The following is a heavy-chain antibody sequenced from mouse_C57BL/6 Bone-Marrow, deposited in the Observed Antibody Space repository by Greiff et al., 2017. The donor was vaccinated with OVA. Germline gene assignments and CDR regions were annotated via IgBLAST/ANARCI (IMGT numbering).Heavy chain of an antibody. J-gene: IGHJ1*03. CDR2: GRNKANDYTT. CDR1: GFTFSDFY. V-gene: IGHV7-1*01. CDR3: ARDDYYWYFDV. Sequence: EVKVVESGGGLVQSGRSLRLSCATSGFTFSDFYMEWVRQAPGKGLEWIAAGRNKANDYTTEYSASVKGRFIVSRDTSQSILYLQMNALRAEDTAIYYCARDDYYWYFDVWGTGTTVTVSS.